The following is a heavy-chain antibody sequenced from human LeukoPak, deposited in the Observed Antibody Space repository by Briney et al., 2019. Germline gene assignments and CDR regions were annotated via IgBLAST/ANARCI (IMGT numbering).Heavy chain of an antibody. CDR2: IYADFDNT. V-gene: IGHV3-53*01. CDR1: GFTVSGDY. J-gene: IGHJ4*02. CDR3: ARKYSSGWYDY. D-gene: IGHD6-19*01. Sequence: GGSLRLSCAVSGFTVSGDYMSLVRQAPGKGLGWVSVIYADFDNTDYADSVKGRFTISRDNAKNSLYLQMNSLRAEDTAVYYCARKYSSGWYDYWGQGTLVTVSS.